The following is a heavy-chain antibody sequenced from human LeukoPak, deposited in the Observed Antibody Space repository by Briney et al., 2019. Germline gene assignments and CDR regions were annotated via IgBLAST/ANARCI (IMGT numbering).Heavy chain of an antibody. CDR1: GFTFSNNW. D-gene: IGHD3-3*01. CDR2: INSGGSST. CDR3: ARETYYDLWSGYYNGWFDP. Sequence: GGSLSRYSAGSGFTFSNNWMVWEPHAPGKGLVWCSSINSGGSSTSYAESVKGRFTIARDNAKNTLYLQMNSLRAEDTAVYYCARETYYDLWSGYYNGWFDPWGQGTLVTVSS. J-gene: IGHJ5*02. V-gene: IGHV3-74*01.